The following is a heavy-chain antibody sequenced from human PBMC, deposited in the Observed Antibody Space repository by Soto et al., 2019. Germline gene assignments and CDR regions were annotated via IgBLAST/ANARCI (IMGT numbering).Heavy chain of an antibody. CDR1: GFTFGSYT. CDR2: INPNGVRT. V-gene: IGHV3-23*01. CDR3: AKYLGAVPGTGDGFDY. D-gene: IGHD6-19*01. J-gene: IGHJ4*02. Sequence: EVQLLDSGGGLVQPGGSLRLSCAASGFTFGSYTMSWVRQAPGKGLEWVSTINPNGVRTYYADSVKGRFTISRDNSKNMWDLQMNSLRTEDTAVFYGAKYLGAVPGTGDGFDYWGQGTLVTVSS.